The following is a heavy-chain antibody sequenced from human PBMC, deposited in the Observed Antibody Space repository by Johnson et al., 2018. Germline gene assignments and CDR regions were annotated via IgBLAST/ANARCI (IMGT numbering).Heavy chain of an antibody. CDR1: GFTFSRYW. D-gene: IGHD4-17*01. CDR3: ARGYDDYLSNDAFDI. CDR2: INSDGSST. V-gene: IGHV3-74*01. Sequence: VQLQESGGGLVQPGGSLRLSCVASGFTFSRYWMHWVRQAPGKWLVWVSRINSDGSSTSYADSVKGRFTISRDNAKKSLSLQINSLRAEDTAVYYCARGYDDYLSNDAFDIWGQGTMVTVSS. J-gene: IGHJ3*02.